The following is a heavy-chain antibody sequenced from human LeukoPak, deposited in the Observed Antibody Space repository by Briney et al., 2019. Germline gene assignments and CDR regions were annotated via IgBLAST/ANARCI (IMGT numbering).Heavy chain of an antibody. CDR3: TKHIDTAMAYYYYYGMDV. D-gene: IGHD5-18*01. Sequence: GGSLRLSCAASGFTFSSYWMSWVRQAPGKGLEWVANIKQDGSEKYYVDSVKGRFTISRDNAKNSLYLQMNSLRAEDTAVYYCTKHIDTAMAYYYYYGMDVWGQGTTVTVSS. V-gene: IGHV3-7*01. J-gene: IGHJ6*02. CDR1: GFTFSSYW. CDR2: IKQDGSEK.